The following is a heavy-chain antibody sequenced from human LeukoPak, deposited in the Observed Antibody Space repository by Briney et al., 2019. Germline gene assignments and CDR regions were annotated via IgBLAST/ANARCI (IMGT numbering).Heavy chain of an antibody. Sequence: TGGSLRLSCAASGFTVSSNYMTWVRQAPGQGLEWVSVIYFGGTTYYADSVKGRFTISRDNSKNTVYLQMNSLRVEDTAVYYCARGDGVYVYWGQGTLVTVS. J-gene: IGHJ4*02. D-gene: IGHD5/OR15-5a*01. CDR3: ARGDGVYVY. V-gene: IGHV3-53*01. CDR1: GFTVSSNY. CDR2: IYFGGTT.